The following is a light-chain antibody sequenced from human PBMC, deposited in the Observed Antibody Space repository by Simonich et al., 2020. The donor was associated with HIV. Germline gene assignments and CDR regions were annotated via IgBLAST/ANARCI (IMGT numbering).Light chain of an antibody. Sequence: EIVMTQSPATLSVSPGQRPTLSCRASQSVSSNLAWYQQKPGQAPRLLIYGASTRATGIPARFSGSGSGTEFTLTISSMQSEDFAVYYCQQYSKWPPWTFGQGTKVEIK. CDR3: QQYSKWPPWT. J-gene: IGKJ1*01. V-gene: IGKV3-15*01. CDR1: QSVSSN. CDR2: GAS.